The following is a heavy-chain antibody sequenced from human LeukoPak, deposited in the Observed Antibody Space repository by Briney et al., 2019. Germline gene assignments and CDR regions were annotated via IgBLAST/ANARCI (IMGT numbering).Heavy chain of an antibody. D-gene: IGHD3-22*01. Sequence: ASVKVSCKASGYTFTSYYMHWVRQAPGQGLEWMGIINPSGGSTSYAQKFQGRVTMTRDTSTSTVYMELSSLRSEDTAVYYCARDLFDSSGYYHRKYYFDYWGQRTLVTVSS. V-gene: IGHV1-46*01. CDR1: GYTFTSYY. CDR3: ARDLFDSSGYYHRKYYFDY. CDR2: INPSGGST. J-gene: IGHJ4*02.